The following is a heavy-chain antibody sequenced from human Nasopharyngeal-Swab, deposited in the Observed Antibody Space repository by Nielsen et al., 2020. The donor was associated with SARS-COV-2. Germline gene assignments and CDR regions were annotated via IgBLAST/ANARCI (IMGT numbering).Heavy chain of an antibody. J-gene: IGHJ4*02. CDR2: ISSSSSTS. Sequence: VRQAPGKGLECVAYISSSSSTSYYADSVKGRFTISRDNPKNSLYLQMNSLRDEDTALYYCARDVAIVGATLENWGQGTLGTVSS. CDR3: ARDVAIVGATLEN. V-gene: IGHV3-48*02. D-gene: IGHD1-26*01.